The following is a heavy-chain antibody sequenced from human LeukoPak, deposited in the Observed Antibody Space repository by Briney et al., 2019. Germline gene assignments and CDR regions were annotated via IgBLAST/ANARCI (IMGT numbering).Heavy chain of an antibody. J-gene: IGHJ4*02. V-gene: IGHV3-66*01. CDR3: ARVVVLGAPDTDYFDY. CDR2: IYSDGST. Sequence: QPGGSLRLSCAAFEVTVSNNYMSWVRQAPGQGLEWVAIIYSDGSTYYPDPLKDRFRISRDNSKNTLYLQMDSLTVDDTALYYCARVVVLGAPDTDYFDYWGQGTLVTVSS. D-gene: IGHD3-16*01. CDR1: EVTVSNNY.